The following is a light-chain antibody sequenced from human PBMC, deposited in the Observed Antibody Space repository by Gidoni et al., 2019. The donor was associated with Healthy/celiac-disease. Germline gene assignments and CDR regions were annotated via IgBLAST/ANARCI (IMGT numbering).Light chain of an antibody. CDR1: QSVSSY. Sequence: EIVLTQSPATLSLSPGERATLSCRASQSVSSYLAWHQQKPGQAPRLLIYDASNRATGIPARFSGSGSGTDFTRTISSLEPEDFAVYYCQQEITFGQGTRLEIK. CDR3: QQEIT. V-gene: IGKV3-11*01. J-gene: IGKJ5*01. CDR2: DAS.